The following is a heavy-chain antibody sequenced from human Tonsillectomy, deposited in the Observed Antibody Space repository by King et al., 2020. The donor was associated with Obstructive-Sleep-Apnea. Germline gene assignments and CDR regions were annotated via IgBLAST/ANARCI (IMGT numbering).Heavy chain of an antibody. Sequence: QLVQSGGGLVRPGGSLRLSCAASGFILSNYWMTWVRQAPGKGLEWVANIKEDGSQRNYVDSVKGRFTISRDNAKNSLYLQLNSLRAGDTAVYYCARDDTRAMNGWYDALDFWGQGTMVTVSS. J-gene: IGHJ3*01. CDR1: GFILSNYW. CDR3: ARDDTRAMNGWYDALDF. D-gene: IGHD6-19*01. V-gene: IGHV3-7*01. CDR2: IKEDGSQR.